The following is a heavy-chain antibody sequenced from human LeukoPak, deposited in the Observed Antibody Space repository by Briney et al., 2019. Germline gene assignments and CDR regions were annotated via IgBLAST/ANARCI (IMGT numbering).Heavy chain of an antibody. V-gene: IGHV3-21*01. D-gene: IGHD5-12*01. CDR3: ARDPGRGYSGYDRGR. CDR1: GFTFSSYS. J-gene: IGHJ4*02. Sequence: GGSLRLSCAASGFTFSSYSMNWVRQAPGKGLEWVSSISSSSSYIYYADSVKGRFTISRDNAKNSLYLQMNSLRAEDTAVYYCARDPGRGYSGYDRGRWGQGTLVTVSS. CDR2: ISSSSSYI.